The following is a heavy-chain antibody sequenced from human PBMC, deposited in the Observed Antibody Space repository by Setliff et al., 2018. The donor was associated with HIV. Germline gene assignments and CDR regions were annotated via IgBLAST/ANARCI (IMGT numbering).Heavy chain of an antibody. V-gene: IGHV3-23*01. CDR2: SSGSEYTT. CDR1: GFTFSSSP. J-gene: IGHJ6*03. D-gene: IGHD3-10*01. Sequence: GGSLRLSCAASGFTFSSSPMSWVRQAPGTGLEWVSASSGSEYTTFYADSVKGRFTISRDISKNTLYLQMNSLRADDTAVYYCAKGGYYFGSGSPPDYMDVWGKGTTVTVSS. CDR3: AKGGYYFGSGSPPDYMDV.